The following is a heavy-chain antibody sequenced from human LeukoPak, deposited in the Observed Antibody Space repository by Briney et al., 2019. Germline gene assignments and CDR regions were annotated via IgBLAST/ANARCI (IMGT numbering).Heavy chain of an antibody. V-gene: IGHV4-59*08. CDR2: IYYSGST. J-gene: IGHJ4*02. D-gene: IGHD6-19*01. Sequence: PSETLSLTCTVSGGSISSYYWSWIRQPPGKGLEWIGYIYYSGSTNYNPSLKSRVTISVDTSKNQFSLRLSSATAADTAVYYCARIDSAPNDYRSGDYWGQGTLVTVSS. CDR1: GGSISSYY. CDR3: ARIDSAPNDYRSGDY.